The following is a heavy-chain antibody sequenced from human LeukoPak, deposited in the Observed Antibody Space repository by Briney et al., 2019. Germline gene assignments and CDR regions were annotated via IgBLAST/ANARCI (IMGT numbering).Heavy chain of an antibody. CDR2: ISANSGNT. Sequence: GASVKVSCKASGYTFTSNGISWVRQAPGKGLEWMGWISANSGNTNYAQKMQGRVTMTTETSSSTAYMELRNLRSDDTAVYYCARDKIYRFDYWGQGTLLSVSS. J-gene: IGHJ4*02. D-gene: IGHD3-3*01. CDR1: GYTFTSNG. V-gene: IGHV1-18*01. CDR3: ARDKIYRFDY.